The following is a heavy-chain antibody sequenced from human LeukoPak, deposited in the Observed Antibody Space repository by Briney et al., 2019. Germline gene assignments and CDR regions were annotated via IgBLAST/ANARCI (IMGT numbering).Heavy chain of an antibody. CDR1: GGSISSSSYY. CDR3: ARNPHSGGPFDY. J-gene: IGHJ4*02. D-gene: IGHD2-8*02. CDR2: IYYSGST. Sequence: SETLSLTCTVSGGSISSSSYYWGWIRQPPGKGLEWIGSIYYSGSTYYNPSLKSRVTISVDTSKNQFSLKLSSVTAADTAVYYCARNPHSGGPFDYWGQGTLVTVSS. V-gene: IGHV4-39*01.